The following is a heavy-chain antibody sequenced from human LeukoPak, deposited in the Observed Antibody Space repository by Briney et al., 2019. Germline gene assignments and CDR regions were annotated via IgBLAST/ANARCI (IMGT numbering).Heavy chain of an antibody. J-gene: IGHJ6*03. CDR3: TRDRVDIVATTIYYYYYMDV. D-gene: IGHD5-12*01. CDR2: IRSKAYGGTT. V-gene: IGHV3-49*03. CDR1: GFTFGDYA. Sequence: GGSLRLSCTVSGFTFGDYAMSWFRQAPGKGLEWVGFIRSKAYGGTTEFAASVKGRFTISRDDYKSIAYLQMNSLKTEDTAVYYCTRDRVDIVATTIYYYYYMDVWGKGTTVTVSS.